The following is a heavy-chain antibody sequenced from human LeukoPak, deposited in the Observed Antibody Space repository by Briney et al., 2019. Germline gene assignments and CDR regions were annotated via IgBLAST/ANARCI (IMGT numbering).Heavy chain of an antibody. D-gene: IGHD5-24*01. Sequence: PGGSLRLSCAASGFTVSSNYMSWVRQAPGKGLEWVSVIYSGGSTYYADSVQGRFTISRDNSKNTLYLQMNSLRAEDTAVYYCASGLRDGYNPFDYWGQGTLVTVSS. J-gene: IGHJ4*02. CDR3: ASGLRDGYNPFDY. V-gene: IGHV3-53*01. CDR2: IYSGGST. CDR1: GFTVSSNY.